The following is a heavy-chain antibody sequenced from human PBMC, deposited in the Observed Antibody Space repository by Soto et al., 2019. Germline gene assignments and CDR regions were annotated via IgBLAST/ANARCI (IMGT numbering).Heavy chain of an antibody. CDR2: ISYDGSNK. CDR1: VFTFSSYG. CDR3: AKNQGSKWLAFEY. J-gene: IGHJ4*02. Sequence: GGSLRLSCAASVFTFSSYGMHCVRDSPGKGLEWVAVISYDGSNKYYADSVKGRFTISRDNSKNTLYLQMNSLRAEDTAVYYCAKNQGSKWLAFEYWGQRTLVNVSS. D-gene: IGHD6-19*01. V-gene: IGHV3-30*18.